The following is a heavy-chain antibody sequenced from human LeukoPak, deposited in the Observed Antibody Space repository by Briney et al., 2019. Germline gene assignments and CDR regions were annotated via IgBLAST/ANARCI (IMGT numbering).Heavy chain of an antibody. CDR2: IYTSGST. CDR3: ARANHYSLSYMDV. CDR1: GGSISSGSYY. J-gene: IGHJ6*03. D-gene: IGHD2-21*01. Sequence: PSQTLSLTCTVSGGSISSGSYYWSWIRQPAGKGLEWIGRIYTSGSTNCNPSLKSRVTISVDTSKNQFSLKLSSVTAADTAVYYCARANHYSLSYMDVWGKGTTVTVSS. V-gene: IGHV4-61*02.